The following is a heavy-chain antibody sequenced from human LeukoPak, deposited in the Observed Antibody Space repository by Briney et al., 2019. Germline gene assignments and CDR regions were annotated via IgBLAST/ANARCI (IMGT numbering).Heavy chain of an antibody. Sequence: SVTVSCKASGGTFSSYAISWVRQAPGQGLEWMGGIIPIFGTANYAQKFQGRVTITADESTSTAHMELSSLRSEDTAVYYCARDRHGNGFNWFDPWGQGTLVTVSS. CDR2: IIPIFGTA. CDR3: ARDRHGNGFNWFDP. V-gene: IGHV1-69*13. D-gene: IGHD3-3*01. J-gene: IGHJ5*02. CDR1: GGTFSSYA.